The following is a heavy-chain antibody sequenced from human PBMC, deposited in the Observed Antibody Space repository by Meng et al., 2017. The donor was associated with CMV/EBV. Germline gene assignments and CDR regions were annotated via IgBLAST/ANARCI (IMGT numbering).Heavy chain of an antibody. Sequence: ASVKVSCKASGYTFTSYGISWVRQAPGQGLEWMGCISAYNGNTNYAQKLQGRVTMTTDTSTSTAYMELRSLRSDDTAVYYCARDPEQLGGGYGMDVWGQGTTVTVSS. CDR3: ARDPEQLGGGYGMDV. J-gene: IGHJ6*02. CDR1: GYTFTSYG. V-gene: IGHV1-18*01. D-gene: IGHD6-6*01. CDR2: ISAYNGNT.